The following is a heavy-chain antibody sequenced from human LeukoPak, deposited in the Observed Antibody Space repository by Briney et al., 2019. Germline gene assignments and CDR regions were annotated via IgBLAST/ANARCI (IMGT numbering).Heavy chain of an antibody. V-gene: IGHV4-34*01. D-gene: IGHD2-2*01. Sequence: SETLSLTCAVYGGSFSGYYWSWIRQPPGKGLEWIGEINHSGSTNYNPSLKSRVTISVDTSKNQFSLKLSSVTAADTAVYYCVRGFRYCSSTSCYVSGWFDPWGQGTLVTVSS. CDR2: INHSGST. J-gene: IGHJ5*02. CDR3: VRGFRYCSSTSCYVSGWFDP. CDR1: GGSFSGYY.